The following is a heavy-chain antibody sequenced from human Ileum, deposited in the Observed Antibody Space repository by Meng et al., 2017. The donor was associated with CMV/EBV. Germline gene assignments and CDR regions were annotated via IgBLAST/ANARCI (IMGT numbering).Heavy chain of an antibody. J-gene: IGHJ4*02. CDR1: GFNFDTYG. Sequence: ASGFNFDTYGMHWVRQAPGKGLEWVAIISSDGTSQHYADSVKGRFAISRDNSKNTLYLHMNSLSPEDTAVYYCAKGCTGTICYFIDFWGRGSLVTVSS. CDR3: AKGCTGTICYFIDF. CDR2: ISSDGTSQ. D-gene: IGHD2-8*02. V-gene: IGHV3-33*06.